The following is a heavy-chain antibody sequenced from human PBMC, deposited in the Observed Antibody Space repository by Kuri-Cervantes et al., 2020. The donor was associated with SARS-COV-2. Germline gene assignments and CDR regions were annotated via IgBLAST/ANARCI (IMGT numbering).Heavy chain of an antibody. CDR2: IYSGGST. J-gene: IGHJ5*02. CDR1: GFTVSSNY. D-gene: IGHD4-11*01. CDR3: ARDRSNYKGNNWFDP. Sequence: GGSLRLSCAASGFTVSSNYMSWVRQAPGKGLEWVSVIYSGGSTYYADSVKGRFTISRDNSKNTLYLQMNSLRAEDTAVYYWARDRSNYKGNNWFDPWGQGTLVTVSS. V-gene: IGHV3-53*01.